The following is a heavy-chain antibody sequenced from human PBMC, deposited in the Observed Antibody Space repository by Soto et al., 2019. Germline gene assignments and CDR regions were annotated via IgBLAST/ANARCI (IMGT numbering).Heavy chain of an antibody. Sequence: PSETLSLTCAVSGGSISSSNWWSWVRQPPGKGLEWIGEIYHSGSTNYNPSLKGRVTISVDKSKNQFSLKLSSVTAADTAVYYCATRDGIDSSGYYSGPLDYWGQGTLVTVSS. CDR3: ATRDGIDSSGYYSGPLDY. D-gene: IGHD3-22*01. CDR2: IYHSGST. CDR1: GGSISSSNW. J-gene: IGHJ4*02. V-gene: IGHV4-4*02.